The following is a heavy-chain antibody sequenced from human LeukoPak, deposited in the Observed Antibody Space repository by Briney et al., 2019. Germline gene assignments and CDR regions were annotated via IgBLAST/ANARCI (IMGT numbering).Heavy chain of an antibody. CDR2: ISAYNGNT. CDR3: ARGTKDYYDSSGPGSYFDL. Sequence: GASVKVSCKASGYTFTSYGISWVRQAPGQGLAWMGWISAYNGNTNYAQKLQGRVTMTTDTSTSTAYMELRSLRSDDTAVYYCARGTKDYYDSSGPGSYFDLWGRGTLVTVSS. D-gene: IGHD3-22*01. J-gene: IGHJ2*01. V-gene: IGHV1-18*01. CDR1: GYTFTSYG.